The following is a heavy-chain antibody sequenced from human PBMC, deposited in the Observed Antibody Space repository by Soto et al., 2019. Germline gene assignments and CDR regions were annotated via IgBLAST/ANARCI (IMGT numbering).Heavy chain of an antibody. D-gene: IGHD3-10*01. CDR1: GFTLGRYG. V-gene: IGHV3-23*01. J-gene: IGHJ4*02. Sequence: GGSLRLSCAASGFTLGRYGMSWVRQAPGKGLEWVSAVSPNGQGIYYADSVKGRFAISRDNSKNMLFLQMNSLRAEDTAIYYCAKKVNSGPGSQYFDYWGQGTLVTVSS. CDR2: VSPNGQGI. CDR3: AKKVNSGPGSQYFDY.